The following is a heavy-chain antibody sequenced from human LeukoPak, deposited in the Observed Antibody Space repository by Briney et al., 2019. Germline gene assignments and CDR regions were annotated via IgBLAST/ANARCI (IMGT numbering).Heavy chain of an antibody. D-gene: IGHD3-10*01. CDR2: IWYDGSNK. J-gene: IGHJ4*02. CDR1: GFTFGSYG. Sequence: GRSLRLSCAASGFTFGSYGMHWVRQAPGKGLEWVAVIWYDGSNKYYADSVKGRFTISRDNSENTLYLQMNSLRAEDTAVYYCARNMVRGVTAEKGAFDYWGQGTLVTVSS. V-gene: IGHV3-33*01. CDR3: ARNMVRGVTAEKGAFDY.